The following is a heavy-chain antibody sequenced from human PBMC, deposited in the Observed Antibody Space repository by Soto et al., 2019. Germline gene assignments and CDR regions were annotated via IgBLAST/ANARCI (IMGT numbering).Heavy chain of an antibody. CDR3: AKGGCSGGGCYSPEKHLDS. CDR2: INWGGGET. Sequence: PGGSLRLSCAASGFTFDDYTMHWVRQAPGKGLEWVSLINWGGGETYYADSVRGRFTISRVNSKNSLYLQMNSLRSEDTALYYCAKGGCSGGGCYSPEKHLDSWGQGTLVTVSS. D-gene: IGHD2-15*01. V-gene: IGHV3-43*01. J-gene: IGHJ4*02. CDR1: GFTFDDYT.